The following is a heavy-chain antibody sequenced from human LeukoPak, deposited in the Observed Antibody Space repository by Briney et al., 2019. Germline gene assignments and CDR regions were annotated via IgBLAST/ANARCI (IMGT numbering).Heavy chain of an antibody. CDR3: ARARYREINYAYAGGFYYMDV. V-gene: IGHV4-59*01. CDR1: GGSPSPFY. D-gene: IGHD1-26*01. CDR2: ISYSGST. Sequence: SQTLSPTCPLSGGSPSPFYCGCIRQSPGKGLEWIGYISYSGSTNSHPSPKTQVTISVDMSKPQFYLELSSVTAADTAVYYCARARYREINYAYAGGFYYMDVWGKGTTVTVSS. J-gene: IGHJ6*03.